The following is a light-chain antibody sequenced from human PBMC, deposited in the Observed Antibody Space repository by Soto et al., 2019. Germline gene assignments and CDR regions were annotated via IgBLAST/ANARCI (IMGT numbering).Light chain of an antibody. CDR2: DVS. Sequence: LTQPASVSGSPGQSITISCTGTSSDVGGYNYVSWYQQHPGKAPKLMIYDVSNRPSGVSNRFSGSKSGNTASLTISGLQAEDEADYYCSSYTSSSTAVLGGGTKVTVL. J-gene: IGLJ2*01. CDR1: SSDVGGYNY. CDR3: SSYTSSSTAV. V-gene: IGLV2-14*01.